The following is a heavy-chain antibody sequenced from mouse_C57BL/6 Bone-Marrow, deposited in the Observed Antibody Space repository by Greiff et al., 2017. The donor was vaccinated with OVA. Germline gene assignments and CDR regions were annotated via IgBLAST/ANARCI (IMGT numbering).Heavy chain of an antibody. J-gene: IGHJ4*01. Sequence: QVQLQQPGTELVKPGASVKLSCKASGYTFTSYWMHWVKQRPGQGLEWIGNINPSNGGTNYNEKFKSKATLTVDESSSTAYMQLSSLTSEDSAVYYCVYGSTYYYAMDYWGQGTSVTVSS. V-gene: IGHV1-53*01. CDR3: VYGSTYYYAMDY. CDR2: INPSNGGT. D-gene: IGHD1-1*01. CDR1: GYTFTSYW.